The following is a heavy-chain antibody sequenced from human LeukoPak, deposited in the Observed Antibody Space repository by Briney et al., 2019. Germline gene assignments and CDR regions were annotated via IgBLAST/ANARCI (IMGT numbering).Heavy chain of an antibody. D-gene: IGHD2-2*01. CDR1: GDTFSNYA. V-gene: IGHV1-69*06. CDR2: IIPVFGTT. Sequence: SVKVSCKASGDTFSNYAISWVRQAPGQGLEWMGAIIPVFGTTNYAQKFQGRVTITADTYSTTSYMELSSLTSEDTAIYYCASQYWVPAAFYYAFNVRGKGTTVSVSS. J-gene: IGHJ6*04. CDR3: ASQYWVPAAFYYAFNV.